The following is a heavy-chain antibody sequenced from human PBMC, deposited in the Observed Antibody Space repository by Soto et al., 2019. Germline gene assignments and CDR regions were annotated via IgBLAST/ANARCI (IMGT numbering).Heavy chain of an antibody. Sequence: ASVKVSCQDSRYTFTTYYMHWVRQAPGQGPEWMGIINPCEGSTRYAQKFQGRVTMTSDTSTSTVQMELSGLRSDDTAVYYCARSIAVFGRVAFEYWGQGTLVTVSS. V-gene: IGHV1-46*03. D-gene: IGHD6-19*01. CDR1: RYTFTTYY. J-gene: IGHJ4*02. CDR3: ARSIAVFGRVAFEY. CDR2: INPCEGST.